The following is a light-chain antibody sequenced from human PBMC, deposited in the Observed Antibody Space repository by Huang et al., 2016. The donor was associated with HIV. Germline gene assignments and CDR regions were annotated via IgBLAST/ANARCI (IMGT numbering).Light chain of an antibody. CDR2: DAS. Sequence: EIVLTQSPAILSLSPGERATLSCRASQRVSNSLAWYQQKPGKPPTLRIYDASNRATGIPARFSGSGSGTDFTLTVSSLEPEDFAIYYCQHRGNWPYTFGQGTKLEIK. CDR3: QHRGNWPYT. J-gene: IGKJ2*01. CDR1: QRVSNS. V-gene: IGKV3-11*01.